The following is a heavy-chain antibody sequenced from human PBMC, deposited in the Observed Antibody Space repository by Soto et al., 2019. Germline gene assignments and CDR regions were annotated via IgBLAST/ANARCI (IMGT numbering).Heavy chain of an antibody. CDR2: MSHSGGT. J-gene: IGHJ3*02. CDR3: ARVERGTATTGVDAFDI. V-gene: IGHV4-34*01. D-gene: IGHD1-1*01. CDR1: GGFVSSGSYY. Sequence: QVQLQQWGAGLLKPSETLSLTCAVYGGFVSSGSYYWSWIRQPPGKGLEWIGEMSHSGGTHFNPSLKSRVTISVDTSKNQFSLKMSSVTAADTALDYCARVERGTATTGVDAFDIWGPGTMVTVSS.